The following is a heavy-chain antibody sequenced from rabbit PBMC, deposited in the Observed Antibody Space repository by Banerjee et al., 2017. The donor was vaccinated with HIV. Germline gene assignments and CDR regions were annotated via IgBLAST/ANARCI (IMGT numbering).Heavy chain of an antibody. J-gene: IGHJ4*01. Sequence: QSLEESGGDLVKPGASLTLTCTASGFSFSSSYYMCWVRQAPGKGLEWIACIYAGSSGYTWYASWAKGRFTISKTSSTTVTLQMTSLTAADTATYFCAKDRLVGGGAGYGCGLNFWGPGTLVTVS. CDR3: AKDRLVGGGAGYGCGLNF. CDR2: IYAGSSGYT. D-gene: IGHD6-1*01. V-gene: IGHV1S40*01. CDR1: GFSFSSSYY.